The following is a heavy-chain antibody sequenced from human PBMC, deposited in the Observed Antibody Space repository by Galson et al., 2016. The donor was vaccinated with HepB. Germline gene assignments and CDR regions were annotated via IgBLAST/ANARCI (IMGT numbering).Heavy chain of an antibody. D-gene: IGHD6-19*01. CDR3: ARHVDGGIAVAGLFDY. CDR1: GGSISSSSYY. CDR2: IYYSGST. V-gene: IGHV4-39*01. J-gene: IGHJ4*02. Sequence: ETLSLTCTVSGGSISSSSYYWGWVRQPPGKGLEWIGSIYYSGSTYYNPSLKSRVTISVDTSKNQFSLKLSSVTAADTAVYYCARHVDGGIAVAGLFDYWGQGTLVTVSS.